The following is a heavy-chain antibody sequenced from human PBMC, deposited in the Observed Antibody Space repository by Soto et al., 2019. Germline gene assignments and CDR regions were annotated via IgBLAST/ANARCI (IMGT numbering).Heavy chain of an antibody. Sequence: GESLKISCKGSGYSFNSYWISWVRQMPGKGLEWMGRIDPSDSYTKYSPSFQGHVTISADKSISTAYLQWSSLKASDAAMYYCARPLTGTTPLDYWGQGTLVTVSS. V-gene: IGHV5-10-1*01. CDR1: GYSFNSYW. CDR2: IDPSDSYT. CDR3: ARPLTGTTPLDY. D-gene: IGHD1-7*01. J-gene: IGHJ4*02.